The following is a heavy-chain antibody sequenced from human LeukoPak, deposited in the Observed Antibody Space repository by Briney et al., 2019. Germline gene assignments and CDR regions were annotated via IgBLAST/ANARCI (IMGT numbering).Heavy chain of an antibody. D-gene: IGHD1-26*01. CDR1: GFTFSSYG. J-gene: IGHJ4*02. CDR3: AKDMAATLDY. CDR2: IRYDGSNK. V-gene: IGHV3-30*02. Sequence: GGSLRLSCAASGFTFSSYGMHWVRQAPGKGLEWVAFIRYDGSNKYYADSVKGRFTISRDNSKNTLYLQMNSLRAEDTAVYYWAKDMAATLDYWGQGTLVTVSS.